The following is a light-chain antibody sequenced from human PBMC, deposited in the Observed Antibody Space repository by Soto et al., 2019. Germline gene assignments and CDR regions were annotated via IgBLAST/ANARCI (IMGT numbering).Light chain of an antibody. CDR2: DVN. Sequence: QSVLTQPASVSGSPGQSITISCTGTSSDVGASYYVSWYQQHPGQAPKLLIFDVNNRPSGISYRFSGSKSDNTASLTISGIQPEDEADYYCGSYTSRNTLVFGGGTKVTVL. CDR3: GSYTSRNTLV. V-gene: IGLV2-14*03. J-gene: IGLJ2*01. CDR1: SSDVGASYY.